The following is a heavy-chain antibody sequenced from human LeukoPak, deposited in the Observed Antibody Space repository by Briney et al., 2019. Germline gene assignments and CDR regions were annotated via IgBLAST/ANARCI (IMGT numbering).Heavy chain of an antibody. CDR2: VSDSGST. Sequence: PSETLSLTCSVSGASFSTNYWSWIRQPPGRGLEWIGYVSDSGSTNYNPSLKSRVTISVDTSTNQFSLKLSSVTAADTAVYYCARVYYYDSSGYYYFDYWGQGTLVTVSS. J-gene: IGHJ4*02. CDR1: GASFSTNY. D-gene: IGHD3-22*01. V-gene: IGHV4-59*01. CDR3: ARVYYYDSSGYYYFDY.